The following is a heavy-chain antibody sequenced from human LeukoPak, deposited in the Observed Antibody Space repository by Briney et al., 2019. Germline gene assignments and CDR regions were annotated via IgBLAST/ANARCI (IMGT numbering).Heavy chain of an antibody. CDR1: EFTFFTYW. J-gene: IGHJ4*02. D-gene: IGHD1-1*01. Sequence: GGSLRLSCAASEFTFFTYWMTWVRQAPGKGLEWVANIKQDGSEKYYVDSVKGRFTISRDNAKNSLYLQMNSLRDEDTAVYYCVKGETRTSVTGFHSWGQGTLVTVSS. CDR2: IKQDGSEK. CDR3: VKGETRTSVTGFHS. V-gene: IGHV3-7*01.